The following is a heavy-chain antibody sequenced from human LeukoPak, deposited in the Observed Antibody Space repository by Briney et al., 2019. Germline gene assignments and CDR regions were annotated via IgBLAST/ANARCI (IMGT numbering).Heavy chain of an antibody. D-gene: IGHD3-10*01. CDR3: TTGPGGFGDWD. CDR2: IKSKTDGGTT. CDR1: GIPFINAW. V-gene: IGHV3-15*07. J-gene: IGHJ4*02. Sequence: NPGGSLRLSCAVSGIPFINAWMNWVRQAPGKGLEWVGRIKSKTDGGTTDYAAPVKGRFTISRDDSKNTLYLQMNSLKTEDTAVYYCTTGPGGFGDWDWGQGTLVTVSS.